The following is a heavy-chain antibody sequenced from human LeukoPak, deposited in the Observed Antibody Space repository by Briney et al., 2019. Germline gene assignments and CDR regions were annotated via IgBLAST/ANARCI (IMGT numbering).Heavy chain of an antibody. CDR2: IYYSWST. CDR3: AREMGVVTAHGIDV. J-gene: IGHJ6*02. CDR1: GGSISSISSNNYH. Sequence: SETLSLTCIVSGGSISSISSNNYHWGWIRQPPGKGLEWIGSIYYSWSTYYNPSLKSRVTISVDTSKNQFSLKLSSVTAADTALYYCAREMGVVTAHGIDVWGQGTTVTVSS. D-gene: IGHD4-23*01. V-gene: IGHV4-39*02.